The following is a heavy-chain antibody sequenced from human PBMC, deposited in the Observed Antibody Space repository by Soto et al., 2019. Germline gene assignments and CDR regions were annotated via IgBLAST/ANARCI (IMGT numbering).Heavy chain of an antibody. J-gene: IGHJ5*02. D-gene: IGHD3-22*01. V-gene: IGHV4-34*01. CDR2: INHSGST. Sequence: SXTLSLTCAVYGGSLSGYYWSWIRQPPVNGLEWIGEINHSGSTNYNPSLKSRVTISVDTSKNQFSLKLSSVTAADTAVYYCATGPGDYYDSSGYSTYNWFDPWGQGTLVTVSS. CDR3: ATGPGDYYDSSGYSTYNWFDP. CDR1: GGSLSGYY.